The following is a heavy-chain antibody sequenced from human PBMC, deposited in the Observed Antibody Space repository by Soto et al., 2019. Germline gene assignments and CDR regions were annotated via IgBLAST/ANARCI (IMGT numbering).Heavy chain of an antibody. CDR1: GFTFSSYS. V-gene: IGHV3-48*02. CDR3: ARVPSYEQLVRWYYYYGMDV. D-gene: IGHD6-13*01. CDR2: ISSSSTI. Sequence: EVQLVESGGGLVQPGGSLRLSCAASGFTFSSYSMNWVRQAPGKGLEWVSYISSSSTIYYADSVKGRFTISRDNAKNSLYLQMNSLRDEDTAVYYCARVPSYEQLVRWYYYYGMDVWGQGTTVTVSS. J-gene: IGHJ6*02.